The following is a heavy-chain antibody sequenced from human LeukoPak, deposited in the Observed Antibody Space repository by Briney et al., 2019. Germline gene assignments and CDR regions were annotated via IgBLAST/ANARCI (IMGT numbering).Heavy chain of an antibody. J-gene: IGHJ4*02. D-gene: IGHD4-17*01. V-gene: IGHV1-58*02. CDR2: IVVGSGNT. CDR3: AADPYGDYYFDY. CDR1: GFTFTSSA. Sequence: GASVKVSCKASGFTFTSSAIQWVRQARGQRLEWIGWIVVGSGNTNYAQKFQERVTITRDMSTSTAYMELSSLRSEDTAVYYCAADPYGDYYFDYWGQGTLVTVSS.